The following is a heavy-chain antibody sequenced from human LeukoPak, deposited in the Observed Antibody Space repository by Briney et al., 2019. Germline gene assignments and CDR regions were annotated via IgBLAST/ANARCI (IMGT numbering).Heavy chain of an antibody. CDR1: GGSISSSSYY. Sequence: SETLSLTCTVSGGSISSSSYYWGWIRQPPGKGLEWIGSIYYSGSTYYNPSLKSRVTISVDTSKNQFSLKLSSVTAADTAVYYCARMFPSGATTDLEHFDYWGQGTLVTVSS. D-gene: IGHD1-26*01. CDR3: ARMFPSGATTDLEHFDY. V-gene: IGHV4-39*07. CDR2: IYYSGST. J-gene: IGHJ4*02.